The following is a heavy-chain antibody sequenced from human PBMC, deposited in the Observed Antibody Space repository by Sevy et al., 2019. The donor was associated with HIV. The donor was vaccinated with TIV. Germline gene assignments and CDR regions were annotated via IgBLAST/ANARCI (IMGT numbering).Heavy chain of an antibody. CDR3: ARVRTTTVTKKRYYYGMDV. CDR2: INHSGST. J-gene: IGHJ6*02. CDR1: GGSFSGYY. D-gene: IGHD4-17*01. V-gene: IGHV4-34*01. Sequence: SETLSLTCAVYGGSFSGYYWSWIRQPPGKGLEWIGEINHSGSTNYNPSLKSRVTISVDTSKNQFSLKLSSVTAADTAVYYCARVRTTTVTKKRYYYGMDVWGQGTTVTVSS.